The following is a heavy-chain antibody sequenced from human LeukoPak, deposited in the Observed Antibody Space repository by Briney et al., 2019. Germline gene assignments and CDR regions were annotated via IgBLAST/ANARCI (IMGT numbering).Heavy chain of an antibody. CDR3: ARGSFYYAMDV. CDR1: GFTFSSYE. Sequence: GGSLRLSCAASGFTFSSYEMNWVRQAPGKGLEWVSYISISGSSIYYADSVKGRFTISRDNAKNSLYLQMNSLRAEDTAVYFCARGSFYYAMDVWGQGTTVTVSS. J-gene: IGHJ6*02. CDR2: ISISGSSI. V-gene: IGHV3-48*03.